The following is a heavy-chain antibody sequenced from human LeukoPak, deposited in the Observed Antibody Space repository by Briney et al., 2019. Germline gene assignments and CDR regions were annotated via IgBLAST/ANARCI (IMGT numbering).Heavy chain of an antibody. Sequence: PVGSLRLSCVASEFTFEDYAMSWVRQVPGKGLEWVSLVSGDGYTTYYADSVKGRFTISRDNSKNSLYLQMNSLRAEDTALYYCAKEVVEVIPTAVDGELYFYYYGMDVWGQGTTVIVSS. CDR3: AKEVVEVIPTAVDGELYFYYYGMDV. CDR2: VSGDGYTT. D-gene: IGHD2-2*01. V-gene: IGHV3-43*02. J-gene: IGHJ6*02. CDR1: EFTFEDYA.